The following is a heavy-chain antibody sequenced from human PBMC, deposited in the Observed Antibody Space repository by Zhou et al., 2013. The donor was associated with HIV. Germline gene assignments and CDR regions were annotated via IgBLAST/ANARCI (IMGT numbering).Heavy chain of an antibody. D-gene: IGHD6-19*01. V-gene: IGHV4-4*09. CDR1: GGSISSHY. Sequence: QVQLQESGPGLVKPSETLSLTCTVSGGSISSHYWSWIRQPPGKGLEWIGYIYTSGSTNYNPSLRSRVTISVDTSKNQFSLKLSSVTAADTAVYYCARAGSGWYLSFFDYWGQGTLLTVSS. CDR3: ARAGSGWYLSFFDY. CDR2: IYTSGST. J-gene: IGHJ4*02.